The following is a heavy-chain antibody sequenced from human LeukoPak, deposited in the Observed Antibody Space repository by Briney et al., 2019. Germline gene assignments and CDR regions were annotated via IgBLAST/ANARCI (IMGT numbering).Heavy chain of an antibody. CDR2: IKQDGSEK. V-gene: IGHV3-7*03. Sequence: GGSLRLSCVGSGFTFSSYWMSWVRQAPGKGLEWVANIKQDGSEKYYVDSVKGRFTISRDNAKNSLYLQMNSLRAEDTAVYYWARGGGLDVWGQGATVTVSS. J-gene: IGHJ6*02. D-gene: IGHD3-16*01. CDR3: ARGGGLDV. CDR1: GFTFSSYW.